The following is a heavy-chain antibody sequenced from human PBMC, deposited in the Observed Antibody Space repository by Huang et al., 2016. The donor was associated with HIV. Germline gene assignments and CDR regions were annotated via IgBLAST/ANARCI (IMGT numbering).Heavy chain of an antibody. CDR3: ARGRYRLHP. CDR2: MSNTGDTI. D-gene: IGHD2-15*01. J-gene: IGHJ5*02. Sequence: QVQLVESGGGLVKPEGARRLSCAASGFTFSDYYMAWIRQAPGKGREWISYMSNTGDTIYYADSVRDRFTSSRDNAKKSLSLQINSLRADDTAVYYCARGRYRLHPWGQGALVVVSS. CDR1: GFTFSDYY. V-gene: IGHV3-11*01.